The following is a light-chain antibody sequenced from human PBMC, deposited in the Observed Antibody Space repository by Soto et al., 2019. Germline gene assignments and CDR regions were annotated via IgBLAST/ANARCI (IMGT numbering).Light chain of an antibody. CDR1: SSDVGGYNY. Sequence: QSVLTQPASVSGSPGQSITISCTGTSSDVGGYNYVSWYQQHPGKAPKLMIYDVSNRPSWVSNRFSGAKSGNTASLTISGLQAEDEADYYCSSYTSISTLLYVFGTGTKLTVL. V-gene: IGLV2-14*01. J-gene: IGLJ1*01. CDR2: DVS. CDR3: SSYTSISTLLYV.